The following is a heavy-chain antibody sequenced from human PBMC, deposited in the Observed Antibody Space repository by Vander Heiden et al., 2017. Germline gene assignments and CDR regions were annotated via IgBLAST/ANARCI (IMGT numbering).Heavy chain of an antibody. CDR2: ISGSGGST. Sequence: RLSCAASGFTFSSYAMRWVRQAPGKGLEWVSAISGSGGSTYYADSVKGRFTISRDNSKNTLYLQMNSLRAEDTAVYYCALGVTNYYYYGMDVWGQGTTVTVSS. D-gene: IGHD1-26*01. CDR3: ALGVTNYYYYGMDV. J-gene: IGHJ6*02. CDR1: GFTFSSYA. V-gene: IGHV3-23*01.